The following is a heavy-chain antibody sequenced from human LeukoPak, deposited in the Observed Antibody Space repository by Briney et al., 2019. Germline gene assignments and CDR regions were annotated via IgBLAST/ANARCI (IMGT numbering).Heavy chain of an antibody. CDR1: GFTSSSYA. D-gene: IGHD3-3*01. Sequence: GGSLRLSCAASGFTSSSYAMSWVRQAPGKGLEWVSAISGSGGSTYYADSVKGRFTISRDNSKNTLYLQMNSLRAEDTAVYYCAKARDYWSGYYLYYFDYWGQGTLVTVSS. CDR2: ISGSGGST. J-gene: IGHJ4*02. V-gene: IGHV3-23*01. CDR3: AKARDYWSGYYLYYFDY.